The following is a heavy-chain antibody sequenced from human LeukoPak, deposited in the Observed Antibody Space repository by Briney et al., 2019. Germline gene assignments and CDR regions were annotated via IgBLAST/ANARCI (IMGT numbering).Heavy chain of an antibody. CDR2: IYYTGYT. CDR3: ARDLQWPEKRAFDI. V-gene: IGHV4-39*07. D-gene: IGHD6-19*01. Sequence: SETLSLTCTVSGGSIRSRSNYWGWTRQPAGKGLEWIGSIYYTGYTFYNPSLKNRVTISVDTSKNQFSLKLSSVTAADRAVYYCARDLQWPEKRAFDIWGQGTMVTVSS. CDR1: GGSIRSRSNY. J-gene: IGHJ3*02.